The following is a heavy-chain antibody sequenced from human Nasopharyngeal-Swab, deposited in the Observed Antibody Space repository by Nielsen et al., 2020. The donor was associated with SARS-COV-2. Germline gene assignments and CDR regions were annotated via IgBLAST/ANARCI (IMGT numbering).Heavy chain of an antibody. J-gene: IGHJ5*02. CDR2: INTNTGNP. CDR1: GYNFNTYT. CDR3: ATRYH. Sequence: ASVKVSCKASGYNFNTYTMTWVRQAPGQGPEWMGWINTNTGNPTHTQGFTGRFVFSLDTSVNTAYLQISSLKPEDTAVYYCATRYHWGQGTLVTVSS. V-gene: IGHV7-4-1*02.